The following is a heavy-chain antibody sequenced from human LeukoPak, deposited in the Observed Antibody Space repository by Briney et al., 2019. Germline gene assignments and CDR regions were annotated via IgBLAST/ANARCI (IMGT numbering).Heavy chain of an antibody. D-gene: IGHD1-26*01. V-gene: IGHV1-46*01. Sequence: ASVKVSSKASGYTFTSYYMHWVRQAPGQGLEWMGIINPSGGSTSYAQKFQGRVTMTRDTSTSTVYMELSSLRSEDTAVYYCARDLDGTPAMVRSYKGIVDYWGQGTLVTVSS. J-gene: IGHJ4*02. CDR2: INPSGGST. CDR3: ARDLDGTPAMVRSYKGIVDY. CDR1: GYTFTSYY.